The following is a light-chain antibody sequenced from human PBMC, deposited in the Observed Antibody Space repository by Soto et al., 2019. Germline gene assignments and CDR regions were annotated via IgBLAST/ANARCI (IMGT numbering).Light chain of an antibody. CDR1: ESIDSW. J-gene: IGKJ1*01. V-gene: IGKV1-5*03. Sequence: DIQMAQSPSALSASVGDRVTITCRASESIDSWLAWHQQKPGRAPKLLISKASSLESGVPSRFSGSGFGTEFTLTISSLQPDDFATYYCQQYNSYSWTFGQGTKVDI. CDR3: QQYNSYSWT. CDR2: KAS.